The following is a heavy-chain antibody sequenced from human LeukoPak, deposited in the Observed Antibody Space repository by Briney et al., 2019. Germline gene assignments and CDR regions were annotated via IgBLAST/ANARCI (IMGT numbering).Heavy chain of an antibody. Sequence: SETLSLTCAVYGGSFSGYYWSWVRQPPGKGLEWIGEINHSGSTNYNPSLKSRVTISVDTSKNQFSLKLSSVTAADTAVYYCARGYQLLYWFWFDPWGQGTLVTVSS. D-gene: IGHD2-2*02. CDR2: INHSGST. V-gene: IGHV4-34*01. CDR1: GGSFSGYY. CDR3: ARGYQLLYWFWFDP. J-gene: IGHJ5*02.